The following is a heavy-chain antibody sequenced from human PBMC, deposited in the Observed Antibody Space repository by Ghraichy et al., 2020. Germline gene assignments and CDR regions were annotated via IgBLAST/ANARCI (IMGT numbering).Heavy chain of an antibody. CDR2: ISSGSRTI. J-gene: IGHJ4*02. Sequence: GVLRLSCAASGFTFGTYDMNWVRQAPGTGLEWRSYISSGSRTIYYADSVKGRFTISRDNGKNSLYLQMNSLRDEDTAVYYCARDQDLSGSYDTFDHWGQGTLVTVSS. V-gene: IGHV3-48*02. D-gene: IGHD1-26*01. CDR3: ARDQDLSGSYDTFDH. CDR1: GFTFGTYD.